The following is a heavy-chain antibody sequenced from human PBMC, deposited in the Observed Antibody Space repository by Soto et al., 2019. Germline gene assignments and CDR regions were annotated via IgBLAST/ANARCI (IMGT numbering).Heavy chain of an antibody. CDR1: GFTFSDYY. CDR2: ISSSGSTI. D-gene: IGHD3-16*02. J-gene: IGHJ3*02. V-gene: IGHV3-11*01. Sequence: GGSLRLSCAASGFTFSDYYMSWIRQAPGKGLEWVSYISSSGSTIYYADSVKGRFTISRDNAKNSLYLQMNSLRAEDTAVYYCARDRGITFGGVIVPDAFDIWGQGTMVTVSS. CDR3: ARDRGITFGGVIVPDAFDI.